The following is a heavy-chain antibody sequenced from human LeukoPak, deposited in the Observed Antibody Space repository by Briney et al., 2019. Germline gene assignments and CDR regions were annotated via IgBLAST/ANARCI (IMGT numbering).Heavy chain of an antibody. V-gene: IGHV3-7*01. Sequence: GGSLRLSCAASGFTFSSYAMSWVRQAPGKGLEWVANIKQDGSEKYYVDSVKGRFTISRDNAKNSLYLQMNSLRAEDTAVYYCATLGNWGQGTLATVSS. CDR3: ATLGN. CDR2: IKQDGSEK. CDR1: GFTFSSYA. J-gene: IGHJ4*02. D-gene: IGHD1-26*01.